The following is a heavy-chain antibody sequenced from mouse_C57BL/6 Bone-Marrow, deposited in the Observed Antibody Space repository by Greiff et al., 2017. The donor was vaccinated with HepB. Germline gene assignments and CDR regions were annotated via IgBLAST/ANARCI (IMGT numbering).Heavy chain of an antibody. CDR2: IRNKANGYTT. J-gene: IGHJ4*01. CDR1: GFTFTDYY. CDR3: ARYRWLPYYDAMDD. Sequence: EVKLVESGGGLVQPGGSLSLSCAASGFTFTDYYMSWVRQPPGKALEWLGFIRNKANGYTTEYSASVKGRFTISRDTSQSILYLQMNALRAEDSATYYCARYRWLPYYDAMDDWGQGTSVTVSS. V-gene: IGHV7-3*01. D-gene: IGHD2-3*01.